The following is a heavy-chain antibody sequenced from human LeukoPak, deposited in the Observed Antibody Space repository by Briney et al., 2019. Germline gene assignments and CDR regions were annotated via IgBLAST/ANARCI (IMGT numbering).Heavy chain of an antibody. Sequence: GGSLRLSCAASGFTFSSYSMNWVRQAPGKGLEWVSSISSSSSYIYYADSVKGRFPISRDNAKNSLYLQMNSLRAEDTAVYYCASAGTTGTKGMDVWGKGTTVTVSS. V-gene: IGHV3-21*01. D-gene: IGHD1-1*01. CDR2: ISSSSSYI. CDR3: ASAGTTGTKGMDV. CDR1: GFTFSSYS. J-gene: IGHJ6*04.